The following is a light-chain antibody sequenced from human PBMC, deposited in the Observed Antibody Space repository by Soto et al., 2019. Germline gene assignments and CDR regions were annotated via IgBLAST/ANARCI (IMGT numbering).Light chain of an antibody. CDR3: QQYGSLPPT. Sequence: VLTLSPVTLSLSPGERATLSCRPRQSVRSIYLAWYQQKPGQAPRLLIYGASSRATGIPDRFSGSGTGTDFALTISRLEPEHCAVYSCQQYGSLPPTFGQGTKVDI. CDR1: QSVRSIY. V-gene: IGKV3-20*01. J-gene: IGKJ1*01. CDR2: GAS.